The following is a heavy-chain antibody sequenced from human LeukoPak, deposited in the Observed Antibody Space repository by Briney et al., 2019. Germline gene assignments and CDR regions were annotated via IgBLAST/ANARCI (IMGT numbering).Heavy chain of an antibody. CDR3: AKDYRGGP. J-gene: IGHJ5*02. V-gene: IGHV3-23*01. D-gene: IGHD3-10*01. CDR2: ISGSGGST. Sequence: PGGSLRLSRAASGFSSSSYAMSWGHQAPEGGVWRVSAISGSGGSTYYAYSVKGPFTISRDNSKSTLYLQMNSLRAEDTGVYCCAKDYRGGPWGQGTLVTVSS. CDR1: GFSSSSYA.